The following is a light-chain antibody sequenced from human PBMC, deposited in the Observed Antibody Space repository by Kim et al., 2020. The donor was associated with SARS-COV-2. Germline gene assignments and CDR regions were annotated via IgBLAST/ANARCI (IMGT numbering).Light chain of an antibody. CDR2: QDS. CDR3: QAWDSSTDAV. V-gene: IGLV3-1*01. CDR1: KLGDKY. Sequence: SYELTQPPSVSVSPGQTASITCSGDKLGDKYACWYQQKPGQSPVLVMYQDSKRPSGIPERFSGSNSGNTATLTISGTQAMDEADYYCQAWDSSTDAVFGG. J-gene: IGLJ2*01.